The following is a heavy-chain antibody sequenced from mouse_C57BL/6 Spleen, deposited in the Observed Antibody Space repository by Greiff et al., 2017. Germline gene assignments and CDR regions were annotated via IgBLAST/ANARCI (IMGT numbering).Heavy chain of an antibody. J-gene: IGHJ4*01. CDR2: INPSTGGT. V-gene: IGHV1-43*01. CDR3: ARRTFYAMDY. CDR1: GYSFTGYY. Sequence: VQLQQSGPELVKPGASVKISCKASGYSFTGYYMHWVKQSSEKSLEWIGEINPSTGGTSYNQKFKGKATLTVDKSSSTAYMQLKSLTSEDSAVYYCARRTFYAMDYWGQGTSVTVSS.